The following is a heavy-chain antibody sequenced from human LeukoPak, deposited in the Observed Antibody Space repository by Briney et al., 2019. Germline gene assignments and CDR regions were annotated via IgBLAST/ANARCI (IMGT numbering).Heavy chain of an antibody. D-gene: IGHD2-2*01. CDR2: ISYDGSNK. CDR1: GFTFSSYA. Sequence: PGGSLRLSCAASGFTFSSYAMHWVRQAPGKGLEWVAVISYDGSNKYYADSVKGRFTISRDNSKNTLYLQMNSLRAGGTAVYYCAREVVGYCSSASCNPPWRNGMDVWGQGTTVTVSS. CDR3: AREVVGYCSSASCNPPWRNGMDV. V-gene: IGHV3-30-3*01. J-gene: IGHJ6*02.